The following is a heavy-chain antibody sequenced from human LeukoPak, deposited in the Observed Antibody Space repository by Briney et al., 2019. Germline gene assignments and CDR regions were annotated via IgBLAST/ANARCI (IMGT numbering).Heavy chain of an antibody. CDR3: AREMDGEHGSGTFFDL. V-gene: IGHV3-11*01. J-gene: IGHJ4*02. CDR1: EFIFSDYY. Sequence: PGGSLRLSCAASEFIFSDYYMSWIRQAPGKGLEWIAYISSGGSTILYADAVKGRFTISRDNAKNSLYLHMDSLRAEDTAVYYCAREMDGEHGSGTFFDLCGQGNMVTVSS. D-gene: IGHD3-10*01. CDR2: ISSGGSTI.